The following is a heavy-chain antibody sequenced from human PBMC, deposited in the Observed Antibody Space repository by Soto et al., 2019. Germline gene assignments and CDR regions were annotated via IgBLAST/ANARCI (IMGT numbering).Heavy chain of an antibody. D-gene: IGHD6-19*01. J-gene: IGHJ4*02. CDR3: ARDRLGIAVAGTGAGFDY. CDR2: IYYSGST. V-gene: IGHV4-59*01. Sequence: SETLSLTCTVSGGSISSYYWSWIRQPPGKGLEWIGYIYYSGSTNYNPSLKSRVTISVDTSKNQFSLKLSSVTAADTAVYYCARDRLGIAVAGTGAGFDYWGQGTLVTVSS. CDR1: GGSISSYY.